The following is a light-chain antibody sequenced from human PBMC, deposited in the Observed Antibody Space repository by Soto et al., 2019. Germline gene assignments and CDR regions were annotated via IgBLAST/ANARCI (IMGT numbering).Light chain of an antibody. CDR1: QRVISSY. CDR3: QQYTGPPTT. V-gene: IGKV3-20*01. J-gene: IGKJ5*01. Sequence: VVLTPSPGTLSLSPVEVATLSCRASQRVISSYLAWYQQKPGQAPRLLIYDASNRATGIPARFSGSGSGTDFTLTITRLEPEDSAVYFCQQYTGPPTTFGQGTRLEIK. CDR2: DAS.